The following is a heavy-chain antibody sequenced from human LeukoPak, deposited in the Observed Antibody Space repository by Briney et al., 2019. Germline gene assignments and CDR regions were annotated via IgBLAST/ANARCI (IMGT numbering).Heavy chain of an antibody. J-gene: IGHJ6*03. V-gene: IGHV3-30*02. D-gene: IGHD2-15*01. Sequence: GGSLRLSCAASGFTFSSYGMHWVRQAPGKGLEWVAFIRYDGSNKYYADSVKGRFTISRDNSKNTLYLQMNSLRAEDTAVYYCARAGYCSGGSCYRYYYYYMDVWGKGTTVTVSS. CDR2: IRYDGSNK. CDR1: GFTFSSYG. CDR3: ARAGYCSGGSCYRYYYYYMDV.